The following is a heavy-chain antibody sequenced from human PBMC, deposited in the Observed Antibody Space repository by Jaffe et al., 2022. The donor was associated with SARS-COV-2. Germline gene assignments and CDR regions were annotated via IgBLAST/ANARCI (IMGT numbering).Heavy chain of an antibody. CDR1: GFKFGDFA. CDR2: IGGDSSYR. J-gene: IGHJ3*01. CDR3: TKDHFYCFGGSCPDAFDA. Sequence: EAQLVESGGGLVQPGRSLRLSCAASGFKFGDFALHWVRQTPERGLEWVAGIGGDSSYRDYADSVKGRFIISRDNAKNSLYLQMNSLTTEDTALYYCTKDHFYCFGGSCPDAFDAWGQGIKVTVSS. V-gene: IGHV3-9*01. D-gene: IGHD2-15*01.